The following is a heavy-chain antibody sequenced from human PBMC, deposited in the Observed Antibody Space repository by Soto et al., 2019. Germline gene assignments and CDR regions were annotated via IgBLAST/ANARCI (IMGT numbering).Heavy chain of an antibody. CDR3: ARVNPRNNIYYYNCLDD. V-gene: IGHV3-30-3*01. CDR1: GFNFCSYA. CDR2: ISYDGSNK. Sequence: GGSLRLSCAASGFNFCSYAIHWVRQAPGKGLEWVSVISYDGSNKYYADSVKGRFTISRDNSKSTLFLQMNILRLEDTGVYYCARVNPRNNIYYYNCLDDWGQGTSVTVSS. J-gene: IGHJ6*02. D-gene: IGHD1-1*01.